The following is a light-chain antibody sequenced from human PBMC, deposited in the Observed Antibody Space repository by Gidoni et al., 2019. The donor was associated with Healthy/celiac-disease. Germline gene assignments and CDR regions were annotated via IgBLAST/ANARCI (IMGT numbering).Light chain of an antibody. CDR1: QGISSA. CDR3: QQFNSYPIT. CDR2: DAS. V-gene: IGKV1-13*02. J-gene: IGKJ5*01. Sequence: AIQLTQSPSSLSASVGDRVTITCRASQGISSALAWYQQKPGKAPKLLIYDASSLESGGPSRFSGSGSGTDFTLTISSLQPEDFATYYCQQFNSYPITFGQGTRLEIK.